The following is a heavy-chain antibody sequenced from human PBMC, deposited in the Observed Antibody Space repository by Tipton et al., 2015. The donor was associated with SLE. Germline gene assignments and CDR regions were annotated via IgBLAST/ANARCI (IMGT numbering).Heavy chain of an antibody. V-gene: IGHV1-18*01. CDR3: ARGLRAYYSSSSCYGGVDY. J-gene: IGHJ4*02. Sequence: QLVQSGPEVKKPGASVKVSCKASGYTFTSYGISWVRQAPGQGLEWMGWISADNGNTNYAQKPQGRVTMTTDTSTSTAYIELRSLRSDDTAVYYCARGLRAYYSSSSCYGGVDYWGQGTLVTVSS. CDR1: GYTFTSYG. D-gene: IGHD2-2*01. CDR2: ISADNGNT.